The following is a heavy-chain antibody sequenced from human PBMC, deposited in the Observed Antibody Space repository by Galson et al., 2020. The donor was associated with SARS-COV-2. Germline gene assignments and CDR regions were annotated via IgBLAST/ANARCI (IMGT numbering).Heavy chain of an antibody. V-gene: IGHV4-34*01. J-gene: IGHJ4*02. CDR1: GGSISGYD. Sequence: SETLSLTCAVYGGSISGYDWSWIRQPPGKGLEWIGEIHHSGSTNYNPSLKSRVTISVDTSKNQLSLKLSSVTAADTAVYYCARGRGVPTTSPPGFDYWGQGTLVTVSS. CDR3: ARGRGVPTTSPPGFDY. CDR2: IHHSGST. D-gene: IGHD1-26*01.